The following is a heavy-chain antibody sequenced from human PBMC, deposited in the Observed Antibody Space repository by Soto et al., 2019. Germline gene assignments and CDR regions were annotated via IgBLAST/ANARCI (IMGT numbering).Heavy chain of an antibody. Sequence: GGSLRLSCAVSGFTFSSCTMNWVRQAPGKGLEWVSSISSSSSYIYYADSVKGRFTISRDNAKNSLYLQMNSLRAEDTAVYYCARDQPGYSYGYGLGYWGQGTLVTVSS. J-gene: IGHJ4*02. CDR3: ARDQPGYSYGYGLGY. CDR1: GFTFSSCT. D-gene: IGHD5-18*01. V-gene: IGHV3-21*01. CDR2: ISSSSSYI.